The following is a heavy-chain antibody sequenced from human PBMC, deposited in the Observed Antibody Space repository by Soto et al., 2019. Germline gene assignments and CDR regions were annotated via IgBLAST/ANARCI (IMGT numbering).Heavy chain of an antibody. V-gene: IGHV3-23*01. Sequence: GGSLRLSCAASGFTFSSYAMSWVRQAPGKGLEWVSAISGSGGSTYYADSVKGRFTISRDNSKNTLYLQMNSLRAEDTAVYYCAKDFGAIVVVPAAFPLFDYWGQGTLVTVSS. CDR2: ISGSGGST. CDR1: GFTFSSYA. J-gene: IGHJ4*02. D-gene: IGHD2-2*01. CDR3: AKDFGAIVVVPAAFPLFDY.